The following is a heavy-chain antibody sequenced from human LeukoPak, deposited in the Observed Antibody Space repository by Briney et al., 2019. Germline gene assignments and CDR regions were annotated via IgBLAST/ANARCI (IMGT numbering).Heavy chain of an antibody. CDR1: GFTFSNYA. V-gene: IGHV3-30-3*01. D-gene: IGHD6-19*01. J-gene: IGHJ4*02. Sequence: GRSLRLSCAASGFTFSNYAMHWVRQAPGKGLEWVAAISYDGSNKYHADSVKGRFTISRDTPKSTLSLQMNSLRSEDTAVYYCARDLPYSSGWYDHFAYWGQGTLVTVSS. CDR2: ISYDGSNK. CDR3: ARDLPYSSGWYDHFAY.